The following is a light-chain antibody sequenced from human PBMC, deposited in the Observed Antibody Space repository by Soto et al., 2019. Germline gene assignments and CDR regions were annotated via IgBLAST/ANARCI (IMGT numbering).Light chain of an antibody. CDR2: ATS. J-gene: IGKJ4*01. V-gene: IGKV1-27*01. CDR3: HKYNHAPT. Sequence: DIQLTQSPSSLSASVGDRVTITCRASQAISSYLAWYQQKPGKVPELLIYATSTLQSGAPSRFSGSGSGTDFTLTISSLQPEDDATYYCHKYNHAPTFGGGTKVEIK. CDR1: QAISSY.